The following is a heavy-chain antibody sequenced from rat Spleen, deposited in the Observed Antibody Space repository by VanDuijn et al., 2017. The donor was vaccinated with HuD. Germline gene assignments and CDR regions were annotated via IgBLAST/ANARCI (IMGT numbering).Heavy chain of an antibody. D-gene: IGHD1-5*01. CDR3: TRSRGTTPGYVMDA. CDR2: IVDDGSNT. J-gene: IGHJ4*01. V-gene: IGHV5-29*01. CDR1: GFTFSNYG. Sequence: EVQLVESGGGLVQPGRSLKLSCAASGFTFSNYGMAWVRQAPTKGLEWVAAIVDDGSNTFYRDSVKGRFTISRDNAKSSLYLQMDSLRSEDTATYYCTRSRGTTPGYVMDAWGQGASVTVSS.